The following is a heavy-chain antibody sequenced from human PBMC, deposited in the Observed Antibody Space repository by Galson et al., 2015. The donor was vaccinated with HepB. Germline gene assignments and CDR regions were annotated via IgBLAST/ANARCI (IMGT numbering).Heavy chain of an antibody. D-gene: IGHD2-15*01. V-gene: IGHV1-2*04. J-gene: IGHJ5*02. CDR1: GYTFTGYY. CDR2: INPNSGGT. Sequence: SVKVSCKASGYTFTGYYMHWVRQAPGQGLEWMGWINPNSGGTNYAQKFQGWVTMTRDTSISTAYMELSRLRSDDTAVYYCARGDGDIYCSGGSCRNWFDPWGQGTLVTVSS. CDR3: ARGDGDIYCSGGSCRNWFDP.